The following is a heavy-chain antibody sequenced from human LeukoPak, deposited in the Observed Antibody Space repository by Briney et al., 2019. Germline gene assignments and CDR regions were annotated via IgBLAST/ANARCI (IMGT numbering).Heavy chain of an antibody. Sequence: PGGSLTLSCAASGFTFSSYEMNWACPAPGKGLEWGSYISISGRTIYYNDSVNGRFNISRDKAENSLNLQMTSLRAEDTAVYYCARKDYYDSSGYSYWGQGTLVTVSS. V-gene: IGHV3-48*03. CDR2: ISISGRTI. D-gene: IGHD3-22*01. CDR3: ARKDYYDSSGYSY. CDR1: GFTFSSYE. J-gene: IGHJ4*02.